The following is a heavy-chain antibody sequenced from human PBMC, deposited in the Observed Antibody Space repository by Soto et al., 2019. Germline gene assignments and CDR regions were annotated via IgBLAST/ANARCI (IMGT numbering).Heavy chain of an antibody. CDR3: AREGGYDLDYYYYCMDV. CDR1: GGSISSTSYY. V-gene: IGHV4-39*02. CDR2: IDNSGTT. D-gene: IGHD5-12*01. J-gene: IGHJ6*02. Sequence: SETLSLTCSVSGGSISSTSYYWGWIRQPPGKGLEWIGSIDNSGTTYYNPSLKNRVTISADTSKKHFSLKLSSVTAADTAVYYCAREGGYDLDYYYYCMDVWGQGTTVIVSS.